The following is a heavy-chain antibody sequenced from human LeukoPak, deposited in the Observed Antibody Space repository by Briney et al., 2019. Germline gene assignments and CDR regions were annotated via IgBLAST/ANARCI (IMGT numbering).Heavy chain of an antibody. V-gene: IGHV3-23*01. CDR3: AKDQGWFGELRKYYFDY. CDR2: ISGSGGST. J-gene: IGHJ4*02. CDR1: GFTFSSYA. Sequence: GGSLRLSCAASGFTFSSYAMSWVRQAPGRGLEWVSAISGSGGSTYYADSVRGRFTISRDNSKNTLYPQMNSLRAEDTAVYYCAKDQGWFGELRKYYFDYWGQGTLVTVSS. D-gene: IGHD3-10*01.